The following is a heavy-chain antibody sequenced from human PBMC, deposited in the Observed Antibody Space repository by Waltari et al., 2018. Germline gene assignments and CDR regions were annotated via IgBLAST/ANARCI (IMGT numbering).Heavy chain of an antibody. CDR2: ISSSSSYI. D-gene: IGHD5-12*01. Sequence: EVQLVESGGGLVKPGGSLRLSCAASGFTFSSYSMNWLRQAPGKGLEWVSSISSSSSYIYYADSVKGRFTISRDNAKNSLYLQMNSLRAEDTAVYYCARGDRWLQLRLEYYWGQGTLVTVSS. J-gene: IGHJ4*02. V-gene: IGHV3-21*01. CDR3: ARGDRWLQLRLEYY. CDR1: GFTFSSYS.